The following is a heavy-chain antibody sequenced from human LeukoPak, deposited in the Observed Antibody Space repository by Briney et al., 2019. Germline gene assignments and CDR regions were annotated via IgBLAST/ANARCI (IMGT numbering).Heavy chain of an antibody. J-gene: IGHJ6*04. Sequence: SSETLSLTCAVYGGSFSGYYWSWIRQPPGKGLEWIGEINHSGSTNYNPSLKSRVTISVDTSRNQFSLKLSSVTAADTAVYYCARGVTRYYYYYGMDVWGKGTTVAASS. CDR2: INHSGST. V-gene: IGHV4-34*01. D-gene: IGHD2-21*02. CDR3: ARGVTRYYYYYGMDV. CDR1: GGSFSGYY.